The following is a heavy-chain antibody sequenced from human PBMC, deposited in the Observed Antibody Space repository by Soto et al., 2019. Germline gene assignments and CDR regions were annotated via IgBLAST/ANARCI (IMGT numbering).Heavy chain of an antibody. D-gene: IGHD5-18*01. Sequence: GGSLLSCAASGFTFNNYAMHWVRQAPGRGLEWVAVISYDGGNKYYADSVKGRFTISRDNSKNTLYLQMNSLRAEDTAVYYCVRERYGYIREFFDVWGRGSLVTVSA. J-gene: IGHJ4*02. CDR1: GFTFNNYA. V-gene: IGHV3-30-3*01. CDR2: ISYDGGNK. CDR3: VRERYGYIREFFDV.